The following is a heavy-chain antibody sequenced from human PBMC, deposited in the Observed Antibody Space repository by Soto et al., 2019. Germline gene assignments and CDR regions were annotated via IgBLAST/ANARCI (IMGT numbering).Heavy chain of an antibody. J-gene: IGHJ4*02. Sequence: PGGSLRLSCAASGFTFSSYWMHWVRQAPGKGLVWVSRINSDGSSTSYADSVKGRFTISRDNAKNTLYLQMNSLRAEDTAVYYCARPSWSRGLYYFDYWGQGTLVTLSS. V-gene: IGHV3-74*01. CDR1: GFTFSSYW. CDR2: INSDGSST. CDR3: ARPSWSRGLYYFDY. D-gene: IGHD6-13*01.